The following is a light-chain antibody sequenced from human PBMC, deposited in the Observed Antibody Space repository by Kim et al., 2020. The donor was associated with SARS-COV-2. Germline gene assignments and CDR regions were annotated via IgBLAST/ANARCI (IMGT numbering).Light chain of an antibody. CDR2: TLS. V-gene: IGKV2-40*01. J-gene: IGKJ2*01. CDR1: RSLVKTGDGNTY. Sequence: ASSACRSSRSLVKTGDGNTYLVWYLQKPGQSPHLLIYTLSYRPSGVPDRFSGNGSGTDFTLKISRVEADDVGLYYCMQRLEFPYTFGQGTKLEI. CDR3: MQRLEFPYT.